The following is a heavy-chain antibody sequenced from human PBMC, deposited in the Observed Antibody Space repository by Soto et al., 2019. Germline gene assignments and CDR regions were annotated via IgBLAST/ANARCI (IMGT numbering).Heavy chain of an antibody. J-gene: IGHJ4*02. D-gene: IGHD5-18*01. CDR3: AAKTWIQLWSPGY. Sequence: GGSLRLSCAASGFTFSSNGMHWVRQAPGKGLEWVAVISYDGSNKYYADSVKGRFTISRDNSKNTLYLQMNSLRAEDTGVYYCAAKTWIQLWSPGYWGQGTLVTVSS. CDR2: ISYDGSNK. CDR1: GFTFSSNG. V-gene: IGHV3-30*03.